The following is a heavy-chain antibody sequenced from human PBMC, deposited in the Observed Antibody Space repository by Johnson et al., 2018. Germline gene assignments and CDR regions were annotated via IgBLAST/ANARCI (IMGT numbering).Heavy chain of an antibody. Sequence: VQLVESGGGLVQPGGSLRLSCAASGFSFSRYWMSWVRQAPGKGLEWVANIKQDGSEKYYVDSVKGRFTISRDNDKNYVYLQMNSLRGEDTAVYYCARGYYDSSGYFSEYFQHWGQGTLVTVSS. CDR2: IKQDGSEK. D-gene: IGHD3-22*01. V-gene: IGHV3-7*04. CDR1: GFSFSRYW. CDR3: ARGYYDSSGYFSEYFQH. J-gene: IGHJ1*01.